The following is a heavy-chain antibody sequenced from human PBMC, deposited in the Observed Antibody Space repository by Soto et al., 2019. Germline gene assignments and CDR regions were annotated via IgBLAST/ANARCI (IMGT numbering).Heavy chain of an antibody. CDR2: ISGSGIST. CDR1: GFTFSSYA. D-gene: IGHD6-19*01. J-gene: IGHJ4*02. Sequence: GGSLRLSCAASGFTFSSYAMSWVRQAPGKGLEWVSAISGSGISTYYADSVKGRFTISRDNSKNTLYLQMNSLRADDTAVYYCAKEWSYSSGWSHVDYWGQGTLVTVSS. V-gene: IGHV3-23*01. CDR3: AKEWSYSSGWSHVDY.